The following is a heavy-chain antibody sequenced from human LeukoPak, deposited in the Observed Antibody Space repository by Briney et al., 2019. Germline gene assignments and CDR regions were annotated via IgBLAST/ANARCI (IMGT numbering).Heavy chain of an antibody. D-gene: IGHD4-17*01. CDR1: GYTFTSYA. V-gene: IGHV1-69*13. CDR2: IIPIFGTA. Sequence: ASVTVSCKASGYTFTSYAISWVRQAPGQGLEWMGGIIPIFGTANYAQKFQGRVTITADESTSTAYMELSSLRSEDTAVYYCARGYGAIPFDYSWGQGTLVTVSS. CDR3: ARGYGAIPFDYS. J-gene: IGHJ4*02.